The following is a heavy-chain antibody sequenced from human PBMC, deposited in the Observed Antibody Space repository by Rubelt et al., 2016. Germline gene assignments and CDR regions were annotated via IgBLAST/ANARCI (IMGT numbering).Heavy chain of an antibody. CDR1: GFTLHKYN. D-gene: IGHD6-19*01. CDR3: ARAGSSGPPPL. CDR2: INHSGST. J-gene: IGHJ4*02. V-gene: IGHV4-34*01. Sequence: VKLVESGGGLVQPGGSLRLSCEVSGFTLHKYNMNWVRLAPGKGLEWIGEINHSGSTNYNPSLKSRVTLSLDTSKSQFSLKLSSVTAADTGVYFCARAGSSGPPPLWGPGTLVTVSS.